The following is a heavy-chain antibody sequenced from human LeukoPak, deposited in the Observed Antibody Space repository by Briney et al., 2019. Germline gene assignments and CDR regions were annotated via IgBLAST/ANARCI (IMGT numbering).Heavy chain of an antibody. CDR1: RFTVSSNY. D-gene: IGHD3-10*01. CDR3: ARSLRVRGVPDYMDV. J-gene: IGHJ6*03. Sequence: PGGSLRVSCAASRFTVSSNYMSWVRQAPGKGLEWVSVIHKNAITSYADTVKGRFSISRDNSKNTLYPQMNNLRVDDTAVYYCARSLRVRGVPDYMDVWGKGTTVTVSS. CDR2: IHKNAIT. V-gene: IGHV3-53*01.